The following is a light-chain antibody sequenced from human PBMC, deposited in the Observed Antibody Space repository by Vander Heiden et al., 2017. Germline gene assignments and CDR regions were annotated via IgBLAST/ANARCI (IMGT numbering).Light chain of an antibody. J-gene: IGLJ1*01. CDR2: HILYADK. V-gene: IGLV5-39*01. CDR3: DTWNRSTFV. CDR1: SGINVGTYR. Sequence: QPVLTQPTSLSASPGASPRFTCTLRSGINVGTYRIYWYQQKPGSLPRYPPRHILYADKQQGSGVTSRFSGSKYAYTTAVTIPIYGLQAEADYYYSSDTWNRSTFVFGGGTKVTVL.